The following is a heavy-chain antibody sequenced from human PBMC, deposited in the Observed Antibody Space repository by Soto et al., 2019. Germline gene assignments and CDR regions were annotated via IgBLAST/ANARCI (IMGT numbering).Heavy chain of an antibody. CDR2: IIPIPGTA. J-gene: IGHJ6*02. V-gene: IGHV1-69*01. Sequence: QVQLVQTGAEVKKPGSSVKVSCKASGGTFGSYAISWVRQAPGQGLEWMGGIIPIPGTANYAQKFQGRGTIAADESKSTAYMELSSLRSEDTAVYYCARSQGSSTSLEIYYYYYYGMDVWGQGTTVTVSS. CDR1: GGTFGSYA. D-gene: IGHD2-2*01. CDR3: ARSQGSSTSLEIYYYYYYGMDV.